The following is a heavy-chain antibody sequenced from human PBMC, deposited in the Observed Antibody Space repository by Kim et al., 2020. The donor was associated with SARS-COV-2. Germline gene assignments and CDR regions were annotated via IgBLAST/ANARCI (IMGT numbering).Heavy chain of an antibody. D-gene: IGHD6-13*01. Sequence: SVKVSCKASGGTFSSYAISWVRQAPGQGLEWMGRIIPILGIANYAQKFQGRVTITADKSTSTAYMELSSLRSEDTAVYYCARGGPVAAAAGTYWFDPWGQGTLVTVSS. V-gene: IGHV1-69*04. CDR1: GGTFSSYA. CDR2: IIPILGIA. CDR3: ARGGPVAAAAGTYWFDP. J-gene: IGHJ5*02.